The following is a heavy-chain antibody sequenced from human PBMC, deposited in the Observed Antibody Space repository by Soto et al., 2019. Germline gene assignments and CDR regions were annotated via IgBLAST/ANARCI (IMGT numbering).Heavy chain of an antibody. CDR2: ISYDGSNK. CDR3: ARAWEMANDAFDI. CDR1: GXTFSSYA. V-gene: IGHV3-30-3*01. D-gene: IGHD1-26*01. J-gene: IGHJ3*02. Sequence: RRLSFAASGXTFSSYAMHWVRQAPGKGLEWVAVISYDGSNKYYADSVKGRFTISRDNSKNTLYLQMNSLRAEDTAVYYCARAWEMANDAFDIWGQGTMVTVSS.